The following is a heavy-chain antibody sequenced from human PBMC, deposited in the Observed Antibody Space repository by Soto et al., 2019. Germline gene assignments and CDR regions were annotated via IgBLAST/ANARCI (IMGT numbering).Heavy chain of an antibody. CDR3: IADLPDWGPYAFAY. CDR2: VKSIVDGGSI. Sequence: GGSLRLPCSGSAFTLNGAWMNWVRQAPGKGLEWGGRVKSIVDGGSIDYAAPVRGRFTISRDDSRSTVNLQMNSLSAEDSAMCYCIADLPDWGPYAFAYWAQGALDTVSS. J-gene: IGHJ4*02. D-gene: IGHD3-16*01. CDR1: AFTLNGAW. V-gene: IGHV3-15*07.